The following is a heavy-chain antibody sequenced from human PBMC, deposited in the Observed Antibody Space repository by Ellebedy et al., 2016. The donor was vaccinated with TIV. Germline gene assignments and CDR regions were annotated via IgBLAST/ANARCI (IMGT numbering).Heavy chain of an antibody. CDR3: ARDGSYGDYLSPRHALDI. D-gene: IGHD4-17*01. V-gene: IGHV3-7*01. CDR2: IRQDGSK. J-gene: IGHJ3*02. CDR1: GFTFRSYW. Sequence: GGSLRLSCAVSGFTFRSYWMSWVRQAPGKGLEWVANIRQDGSKNYVDSVKGRFTISRDNARNSLYLQMNSLRAEDTAVYYCARDGSYGDYLSPRHALDIWGQGTMVTVSS.